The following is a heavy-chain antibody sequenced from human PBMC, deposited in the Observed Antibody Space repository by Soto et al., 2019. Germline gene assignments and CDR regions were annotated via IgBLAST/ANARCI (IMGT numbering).Heavy chain of an antibody. CDR2: ISYDGSNK. J-gene: IGHJ6*02. D-gene: IGHD4-17*01. Sequence: PGGSLRLSCAASGFTFSSYAIHWVRQAPGKGLEWVAVISYDGSNKYYADSVKGRFTISRDNSKNTLYLQMNSLRAEDTAVYYCARPFYGDPYYYYYGMDVWGQGTTVTVSS. CDR3: ARPFYGDPYYYYYGMDV. V-gene: IGHV3-30-3*01. CDR1: GFTFSSYA.